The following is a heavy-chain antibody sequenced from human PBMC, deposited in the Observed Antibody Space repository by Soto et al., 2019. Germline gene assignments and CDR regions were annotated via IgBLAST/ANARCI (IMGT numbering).Heavy chain of an antibody. Sequence: SVKVSCKASGFTFTSSAVQWVRQARGQRLEWIGWIVVGSGNTNYAQKFQERVTITRDMSTSTAYMELSSLRSEDTAVYYCAADFRTSGFGHYWRQGTLVTVSS. J-gene: IGHJ4*02. CDR3: AADFRTSGFGHY. CDR1: GFTFTSSA. V-gene: IGHV1-58*01. D-gene: IGHD3-10*01. CDR2: IVVGSGNT.